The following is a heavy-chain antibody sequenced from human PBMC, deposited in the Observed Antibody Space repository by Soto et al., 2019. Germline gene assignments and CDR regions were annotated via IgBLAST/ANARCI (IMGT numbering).Heavy chain of an antibody. CDR3: ASGHRSSGKIFDS. D-gene: IGHD3-22*01. CDR1: GFTFSNAW. CDR2: IKSKSAGGTT. V-gene: IGHV3-15*01. Sequence: GGSLRLSCAASGFTFSNAWMSWVRQAPGKGLEWVGRIKSKSAGGTTEYDAPVKDRFTISRDDSKNTLYLQMNSLKIEDTAVYYCASGHRSSGKIFDSWGQGTPLTVSS. J-gene: IGHJ4*02.